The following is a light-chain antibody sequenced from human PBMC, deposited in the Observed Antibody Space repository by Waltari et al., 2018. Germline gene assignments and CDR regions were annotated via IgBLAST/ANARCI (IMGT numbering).Light chain of an antibody. CDR1: QSVASSY. Sequence: SCRASQSVASSYLGWYQQKPGQAPRLLIFGSSKRATGIPDRFSGSWSGTDFTLTINRVEPEDFAVYYCQQYGRSLTFGGGTKVEI. V-gene: IGKV3-20*01. CDR2: GSS. J-gene: IGKJ4*01. CDR3: QQYGRSLT.